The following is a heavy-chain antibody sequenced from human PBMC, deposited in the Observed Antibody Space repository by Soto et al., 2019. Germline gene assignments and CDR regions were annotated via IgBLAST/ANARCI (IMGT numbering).Heavy chain of an antibody. Sequence: SETRSLTCTVSGGSINTFYWSWVRQPAGKGLEWIGRIFSSGSTSFNPSLESRVAMSVDTSKNHFSLNLSSVTAAYVAVYYCAREGSYSAYNFAHGIQLWSFDFWGQGALVTVSS. V-gene: IGHV4-4*07. CDR2: IFSSGST. CDR1: GGSINTFY. D-gene: IGHD5-12*01. J-gene: IGHJ4*02. CDR3: AREGSYSAYNFAHGIQLWSFDF.